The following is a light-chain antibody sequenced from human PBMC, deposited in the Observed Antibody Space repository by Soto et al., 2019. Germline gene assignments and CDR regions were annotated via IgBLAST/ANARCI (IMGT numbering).Light chain of an antibody. CDR2: DAS. Sequence: EIVLPQSPFTLSLSPGERATLPCRASQSVSRYLAWYQQKPGQAPRLLVYDASNRATGIPARFSGSGSGTDFTLTISRLEPEDFAVDYCEQRYIALTFGGGTKVEMK. CDR3: EQRYIALT. V-gene: IGKV3-11*01. CDR1: QSVSRY. J-gene: IGKJ4*01.